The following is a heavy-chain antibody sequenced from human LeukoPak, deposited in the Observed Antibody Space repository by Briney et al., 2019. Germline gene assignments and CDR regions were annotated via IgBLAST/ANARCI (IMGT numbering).Heavy chain of an antibody. D-gene: IGHD2-2*01. Sequence: SVKVSCKASGSTFSSYGISWVRQAPGQGLEWMGGIIPIFGTTNYAQNFQGRVTITADESTSTAYMELSSLNSEDTAVYYCAREAQVVLGAGQGYSLYYFDHWGQGTLVSVSS. V-gene: IGHV1-69*13. CDR2: IIPIFGTT. CDR3: AREAQVVLGAGQGYSLYYFDH. J-gene: IGHJ4*02. CDR1: GSTFSSYG.